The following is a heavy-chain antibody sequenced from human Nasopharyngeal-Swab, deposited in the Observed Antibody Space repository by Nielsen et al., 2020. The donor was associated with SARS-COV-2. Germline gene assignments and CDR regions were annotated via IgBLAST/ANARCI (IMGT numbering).Heavy chain of an antibody. CDR2: INPNSGGT. J-gene: IGHJ6*03. CDR3: ASGNYEPGLNYYYYCMDV. Sequence: ASVKVSCKASGYTFTGYYMHWVRQAPGQGLEWMGRINPNSGGTNYAQKFQGRVTMTRDTSISTAYMELSRLRSDDTAVYYCASGNYEPGLNYYYYCMDVWGKGTTVTVSS. V-gene: IGHV1-2*06. CDR1: GYTFTGYY. D-gene: IGHD4-23*01.